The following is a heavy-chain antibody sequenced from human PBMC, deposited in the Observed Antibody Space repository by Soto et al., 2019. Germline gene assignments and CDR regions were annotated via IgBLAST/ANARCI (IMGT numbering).Heavy chain of an antibody. Sequence: GASVKVSCKASGGTFSSYAISWVRQAPGQGLEWMGGIIPIFGTANYAQKFQGRVTITADESTSTAYMELSSLRSEDTAVYYCARGTPFGELSHWAFDYWGQGTLVTVSS. V-gene: IGHV1-69*13. J-gene: IGHJ4*02. D-gene: IGHD3-10*01. CDR2: IIPIFGTA. CDR3: ARGTPFGELSHWAFDY. CDR1: GGTFSSYA.